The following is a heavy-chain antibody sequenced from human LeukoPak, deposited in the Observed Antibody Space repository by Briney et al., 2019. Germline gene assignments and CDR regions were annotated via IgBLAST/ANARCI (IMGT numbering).Heavy chain of an antibody. CDR1: GFTFSSYA. CDR2: ISASGGNT. V-gene: IGHV3-23*01. Sequence: GGSLRLSCAASGFTFSSYAMTWVRQAPGQGLEWVSAISASGGNTYYADSVKGRFTISRDNSKYTLYLQINSLRAEDTAVYYCAKDSTGVAAADYWGQGTLVTVSS. J-gene: IGHJ4*02. D-gene: IGHD6-19*01. CDR3: AKDSTGVAAADY.